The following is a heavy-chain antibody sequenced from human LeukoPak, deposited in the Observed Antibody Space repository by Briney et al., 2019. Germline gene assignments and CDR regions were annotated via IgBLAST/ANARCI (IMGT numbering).Heavy chain of an antibody. CDR1: GGSINSGTFY. CDR2: MYYDGSS. J-gene: IGHJ4*02. V-gene: IGHV4-39*01. D-gene: IGHD1-26*01. CDR3: ARRSDSGSDDGEDYFDY. Sequence: SETLSLTCTVSGGSINSGTFYWGWTRQPPGEGLEWIGSMYYDGSSYYNPSLKSRVITSVDTSKNQFSLKLTSVTAADTAVYFCARRSDSGSDDGEDYFDYWGQGTLVTVSS.